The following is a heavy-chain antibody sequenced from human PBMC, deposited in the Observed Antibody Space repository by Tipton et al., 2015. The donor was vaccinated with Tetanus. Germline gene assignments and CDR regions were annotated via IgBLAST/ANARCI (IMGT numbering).Heavy chain of an antibody. CDR3: ARDRGDYIYYGMDV. CDR2: IDPNSGGT. Sequence: QLVQSGAEMKKPGASVKVSCKASGYTFTGYYIYWVRQASGQGLEWMGWIDPNSGGTVYAQKFQGRVTMTRDTSISTAYMELRSLRFDDTAVYYCARDRGDYIYYGMDVWGPGTTVTVS. V-gene: IGHV1-2*02. D-gene: IGHD3-22*01. CDR1: GYTFTGYY. J-gene: IGHJ6*02.